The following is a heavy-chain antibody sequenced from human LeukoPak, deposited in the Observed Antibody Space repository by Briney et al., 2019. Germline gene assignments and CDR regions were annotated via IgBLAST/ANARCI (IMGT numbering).Heavy chain of an antibody. CDR3: ARGPVIYYYYYMDV. D-gene: IGHD2/OR15-2a*01. Sequence: PSETLSLTCTVSGGSISSYYWSWIRQPAGKGLEWIGRIYTSGSTNYNPSLKSRVTISVDTSKNQFSLKLSSVTAADTAVYYCARGPVIYYYYYMDVWGKGTTVTVSS. CDR2: IYTSGST. CDR1: GGSISSYY. J-gene: IGHJ6*03. V-gene: IGHV4-4*07.